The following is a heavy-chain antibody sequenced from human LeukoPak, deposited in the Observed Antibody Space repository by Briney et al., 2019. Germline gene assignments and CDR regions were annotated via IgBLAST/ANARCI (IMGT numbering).Heavy chain of an antibody. CDR2: ISPYNGNT. CDR1: GYNFIRYG. CDR3: ARDQVIAVAGPDY. J-gene: IGHJ4*02. V-gene: IGHV1-18*01. Sequence: ASVKVSCRPSGYNFIRYGISWVRQAPGQGLEWMGWISPYNGNTAYAQKLQGRVTMTTDTSTSTAYMELRSLRSDDTAVYYCARDQVIAVAGPDYWGQGTLVTVSS. D-gene: IGHD6-19*01.